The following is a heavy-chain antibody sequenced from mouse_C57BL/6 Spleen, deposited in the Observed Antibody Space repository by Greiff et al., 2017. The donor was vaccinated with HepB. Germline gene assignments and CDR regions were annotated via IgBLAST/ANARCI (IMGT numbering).Heavy chain of an antibody. Sequence: EVKVVESGGGLVKPGGSLKLSCAASGFTFSDYGMHWVRQAPEKGLEWVAYISSGSSTIYYADTVKGRFTISRDNAKNTLFLQMTSLRSEDTAMYYCARRYYGSSYGYFDVWGTGTTVTVPS. CDR2: ISSGSSTI. CDR3: ARRYYGSSYGYFDV. J-gene: IGHJ1*03. D-gene: IGHD1-1*01. V-gene: IGHV5-17*01. CDR1: GFTFSDYG.